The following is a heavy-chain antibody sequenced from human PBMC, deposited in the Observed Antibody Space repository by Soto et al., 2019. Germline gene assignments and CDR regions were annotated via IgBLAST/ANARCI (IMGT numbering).Heavy chain of an antibody. CDR1: GFTFTNYA. J-gene: IGHJ3*02. CDR2: INAGNSNT. CDR3: ARDPQTGHAVHAFDM. D-gene: IGHD3-9*01. Sequence: QVPLVQSGAEVKKPGASVMVSCKASGFTFTNYAMHWVRQAPGQGLEWMGWINAGNSNTKYSEKFQGRVTIIRDTSASTAYMALRSLRSEDTAVYYCARDPQTGHAVHAFDMWGQGTMVTVSS. V-gene: IGHV1-3*01.